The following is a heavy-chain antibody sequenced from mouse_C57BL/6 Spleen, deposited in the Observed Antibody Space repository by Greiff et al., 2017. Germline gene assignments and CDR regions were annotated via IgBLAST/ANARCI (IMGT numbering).Heavy chain of an antibody. CDR2: ISYDGSN. CDR1: GYSITSGYY. CDR3: VREGYEGYAMDY. J-gene: IGHJ4*01. V-gene: IGHV3-6*01. D-gene: IGHD2-2*01. Sequence: EVKLQESGPGLVKPSQSLSISCSVSGYSITSGYYWYWIRQFPGNKLQWMGYISYDGSNNYNPSLKNRITITRDTSKNQFFLKLNSVTTEDTASYYCVREGYEGYAMDYWGQGTSVTVSS.